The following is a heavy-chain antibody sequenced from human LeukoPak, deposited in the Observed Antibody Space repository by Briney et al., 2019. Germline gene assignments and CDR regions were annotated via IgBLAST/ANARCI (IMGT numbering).Heavy chain of an antibody. CDR1: GGSISSYY. Sequence: KSSETLSLTCTVSGGSISSYYWSRIRQPPGKGLEWIGEINHSGSTNYNPSLKSRVTISVDTSKNQFSLKLSSVTAADTAVYYCARRSGYYKFDYWGQGTLVTVSS. CDR2: INHSGST. CDR3: ARRSGYYKFDY. D-gene: IGHD3-3*01. V-gene: IGHV4-34*01. J-gene: IGHJ4*02.